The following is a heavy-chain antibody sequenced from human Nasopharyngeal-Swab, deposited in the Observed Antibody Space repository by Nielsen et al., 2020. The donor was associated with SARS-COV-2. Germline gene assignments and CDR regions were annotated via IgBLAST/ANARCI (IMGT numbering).Heavy chain of an antibody. CDR3: ARASRGWS. Sequence: GESLKISCAASGFTFSTYWMNWVRQAPGKGLEWVSYISTSGATIHYADSVRGRFTISRDNAKKSLHLQMNSLRAEDTAVYYCARASRGWSWGQGTPVTVSS. CDR2: ISTSGATI. V-gene: IGHV3-48*04. D-gene: IGHD6-19*01. CDR1: GFTFSTYW. J-gene: IGHJ5*02.